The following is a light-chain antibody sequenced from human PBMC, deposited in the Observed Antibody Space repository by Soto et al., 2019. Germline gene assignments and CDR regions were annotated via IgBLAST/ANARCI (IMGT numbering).Light chain of an antibody. CDR2: EVS. CDR3: CSYTRSSTYL. Sequence: SALTQPASVSGSPGQSITISCTGTSSDVGGYNYVSWYQQHPGKAPKLMIYEVSNRPSGVSSRFSGSKSGNTASLTISGLQAEDEGDYYCCSYTRSSTYLFGTGTKVTVL. V-gene: IGLV2-14*01. CDR1: SSDVGGYNY. J-gene: IGLJ1*01.